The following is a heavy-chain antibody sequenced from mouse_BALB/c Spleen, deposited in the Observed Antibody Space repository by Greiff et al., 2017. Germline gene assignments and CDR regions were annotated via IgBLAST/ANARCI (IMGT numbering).Heavy chain of an antibody. V-gene: IGHV5-6-5*01. CDR1: GFTFSSYD. Sequence: EVQGVESGGGLVKPGGSLRLSCAASGFTFSSYDMSWVRQTPEQRLEWVASISTGGSTYYPDSVKGRFTISRDNARNILYLQMSSLRSEDTAMYYCARGPMITKYLDYWGQGTTLTVSS. J-gene: IGHJ2*01. D-gene: IGHD2-4*01. CDR3: ARGPMITKYLDY. CDR2: ISTGGST.